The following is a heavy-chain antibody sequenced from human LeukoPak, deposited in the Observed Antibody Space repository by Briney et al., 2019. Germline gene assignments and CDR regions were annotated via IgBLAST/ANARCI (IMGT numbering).Heavy chain of an antibody. V-gene: IGHV3-21*01. CDR1: GFTFSSYS. J-gene: IGHJ4*02. CDR2: ISSSSSYI. D-gene: IGHD5-18*01. CDR3: ARGGTRGYSYGSFDY. Sequence: PGGSLRLSCAASGFTFSSYSMNWVRQAPGKGLEWVSSISSSSSYIYYADSVKGRLTISRDNAKNSLYLQMSSLRAEDTAVYYCARGGTRGYSYGSFDYWGQGTLVTVSS.